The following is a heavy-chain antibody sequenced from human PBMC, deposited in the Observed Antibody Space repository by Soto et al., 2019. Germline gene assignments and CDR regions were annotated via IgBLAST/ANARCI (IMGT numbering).Heavy chain of an antibody. Sequence: SVKVSCKASGGTFSSYAISWVRQAPGQVLEWMGGIIPIFGTANYAQKFQGRVTITADESTSTAYMELSSLRSEDTAVYYCAREKGKGSSSRPTNFDYWGQGTLVTVSS. CDR3: AREKGKGSSSRPTNFDY. J-gene: IGHJ4*02. D-gene: IGHD6-6*01. V-gene: IGHV1-69*13. CDR1: GGTFSSYA. CDR2: IIPIFGTA.